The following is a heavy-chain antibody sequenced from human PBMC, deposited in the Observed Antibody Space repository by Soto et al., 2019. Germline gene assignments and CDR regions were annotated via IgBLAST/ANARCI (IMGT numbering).Heavy chain of an antibody. CDR1: GDYIHVGGYY. J-gene: IGHJ5*02. CDR3: GRDLTSNANCIDP. CDR2: IYYTGKT. D-gene: IGHD2-2*01. Sequence: SETLSLTCSVSGDYIHVGGYYWTWIRQRPGKGLEWMGYIYYTGKTYYNPSLESRLTMSVDRSKNQFSLRLTSVTAADTAVYFCGRDLTSNANCIDPWGQGTLVTVSS. V-gene: IGHV4-30-4*01.